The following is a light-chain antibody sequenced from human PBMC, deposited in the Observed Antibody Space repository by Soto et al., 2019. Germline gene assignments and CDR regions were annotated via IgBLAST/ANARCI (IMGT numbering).Light chain of an antibody. Sequence: IQLTQSPSSLSASVGDRVTITCRASQVISKYLAWYQQKPGTAPKLLIYLASTLQGGVPSRFSGSGSGTDFILTISSLQPEDVATYYCQYLNSFPLTFGGGTKVEIK. V-gene: IGKV1-9*01. CDR2: LAS. CDR3: QYLNSFPLT. J-gene: IGKJ4*01. CDR1: QVISKY.